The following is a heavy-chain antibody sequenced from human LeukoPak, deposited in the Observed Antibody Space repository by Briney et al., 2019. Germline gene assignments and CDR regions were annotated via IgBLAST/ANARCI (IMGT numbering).Heavy chain of an antibody. D-gene: IGHD3-16*01. CDR2: IHYSWST. Sequence: SETLSLTCTVSGGSISSYYWSWIRQPPGKRLEWIGYIHYSWSTNYNPSLKSRVTMSLDTSTNQFSLKLSPVTAADTAVYYGARGDGGGFDYWGQGTLVTVSS. CDR3: ARGDGGGFDY. V-gene: IGHV4-59*01. CDR1: GGSISSYY. J-gene: IGHJ4*02.